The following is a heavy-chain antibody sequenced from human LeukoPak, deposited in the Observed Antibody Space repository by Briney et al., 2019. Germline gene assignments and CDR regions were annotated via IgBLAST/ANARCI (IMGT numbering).Heavy chain of an antibody. J-gene: IGHJ4*02. Sequence: ASQTLSLTCAVSGGSISSGGYSWSWIRQPPGKGLEWIGYIYHSGSTYYNPSLKSRVTISVDRSKNQFSLKLSSVTAADTAVYYCARGPPMTTVTTCWVFDYWGQGTLVTVSS. V-gene: IGHV4-30-2*01. D-gene: IGHD4-17*01. CDR2: IYHSGST. CDR3: ARGPPMTTVTTCWVFDY. CDR1: GGSISSGGYS.